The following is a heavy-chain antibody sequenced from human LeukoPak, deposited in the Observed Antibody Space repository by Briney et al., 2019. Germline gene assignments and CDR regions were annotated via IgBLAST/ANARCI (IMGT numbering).Heavy chain of an antibody. CDR2: IYPGDSDT. J-gene: IGHJ3*02. V-gene: IGHV5-51*01. D-gene: IGHD3-22*01. Sequence: GESLKISCKGSGYSFTSYWIGWVRQMPGKGLEWMGIIYPGDSDTRYSPSFQGQVTISADKSISTAYLQWSSLKASDTAMYYCARQGRSYYYDSSDDAFDIWGQGTMVTVSS. CDR3: ARQGRSYYYDSSDDAFDI. CDR1: GYSFTSYW.